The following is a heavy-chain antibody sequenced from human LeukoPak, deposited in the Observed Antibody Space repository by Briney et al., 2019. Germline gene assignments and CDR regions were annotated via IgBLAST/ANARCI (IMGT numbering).Heavy chain of an antibody. CDR1: GGPISSSSYY. CDR3: ARVKTFGSDAFDI. D-gene: IGHD3-10*01. V-gene: IGHV4-39*07. Sequence: SETLSLTCTVSGGPISSSSYYWGWIRQPPGKGLEWIGSIYYSGSTYYDPSLKSRVTISVDTSKNQFSLKLSSVTAADTAVYYCARVKTFGSDAFDIWGQGTMVTVSS. J-gene: IGHJ3*02. CDR2: IYYSGST.